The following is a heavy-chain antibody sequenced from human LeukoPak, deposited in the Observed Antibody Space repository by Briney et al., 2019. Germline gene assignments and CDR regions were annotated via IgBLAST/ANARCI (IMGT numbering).Heavy chain of an antibody. J-gene: IGHJ4*02. CDR1: GFTFDDYA. V-gene: IGHV3-9*01. CDR2: ISWNSGSI. Sequence: PGRSLRLSCAASGFTFDDYAMHWVRQAPGKGLEWVSGISWNSGSIGYADSVRGRFTISRDNAKNSLYLQMNSLRAEDTALYYCAKVRESSGWYDFDYWGQGTLVTVSS. CDR3: AKVRESSGWYDFDY. D-gene: IGHD6-19*01.